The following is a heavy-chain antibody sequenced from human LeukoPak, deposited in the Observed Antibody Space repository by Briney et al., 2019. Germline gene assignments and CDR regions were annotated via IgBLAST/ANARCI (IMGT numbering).Heavy chain of an antibody. V-gene: IGHV4-34*01. CDR1: GGSFSGYY. CDR3: ARGQYRRDY. D-gene: IGHD2-2*01. J-gene: IGHJ4*02. CDR2: INHSGST. Sequence: SETLSLTCAVYGGSFSGYYWSWIRQPPGKGLEWIGEINHSGSTNYNPSPKSRVTVSVDTSKNQFSLYLNSVAAADTAVYYCARGQYRRDYWGQGTLVTVSS.